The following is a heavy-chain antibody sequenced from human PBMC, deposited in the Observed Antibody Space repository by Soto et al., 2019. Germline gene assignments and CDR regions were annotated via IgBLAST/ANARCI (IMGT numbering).Heavy chain of an antibody. CDR1: GFTFSSYA. D-gene: IGHD3-9*01. Sequence: AWGSLRLSCAASGFTFSSYAMSWVRQAPGKGLEWVSAISGSGGSTYYADSVKGRFTISRDNSKNTLYLQMNSLRAEDTAVYYCAKLVTGYYIRPNFDYWGQGTLVTVSS. J-gene: IGHJ4*02. CDR3: AKLVTGYYIRPNFDY. CDR2: ISGSGGST. V-gene: IGHV3-23*01.